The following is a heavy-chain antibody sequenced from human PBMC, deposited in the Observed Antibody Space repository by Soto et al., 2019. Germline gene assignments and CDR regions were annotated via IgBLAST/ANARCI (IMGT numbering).Heavy chain of an antibody. Sequence: ASVKLSFKASGGTFSSYAISWVRQAPGQGLEWMGGIIPIFGTANYAQKFQGRVTITADESTSTAYMELSSLRSEDTAVYYCARSQDYDSSGYTDYWGQGNLVTVSS. CDR2: IIPIFGTA. J-gene: IGHJ4*02. V-gene: IGHV1-69*01. CDR3: ARSQDYDSSGYTDY. D-gene: IGHD3-22*01. CDR1: GGTFSSYA.